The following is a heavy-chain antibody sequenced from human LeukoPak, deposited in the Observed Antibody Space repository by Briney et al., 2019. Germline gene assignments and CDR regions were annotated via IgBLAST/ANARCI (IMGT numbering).Heavy chain of an antibody. Sequence: SETLSLTCTVSGGSISGSSYYWGWIRQPPGKGLEWIGSIYYSGSTYYNPSLKSRVTIFVDTSKNQFSLKLSSVTAADTAMYYCARHVGRYYFDYWGQGTLVTVSS. CDR2: IYYSGST. CDR1: GGSISGSSYY. J-gene: IGHJ4*02. CDR3: ARHVGRYYFDY. V-gene: IGHV4-39*01. D-gene: IGHD1-26*01.